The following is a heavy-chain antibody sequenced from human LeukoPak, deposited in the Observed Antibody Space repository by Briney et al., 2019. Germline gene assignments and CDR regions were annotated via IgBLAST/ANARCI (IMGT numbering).Heavy chain of an antibody. CDR3: ARLRTGVDAFDI. D-gene: IGHD3-10*01. Sequence: SETLSLTRAVSGGSISSSNWWSWVRQPPGKGLEWIGEIYHSGSTNYNPSLKSRVTISVDKSKNQFSLKLSSVTAADTAVYYCARLRTGVDAFDIWGQGTMVTVSS. CDR1: GGSISSSNW. V-gene: IGHV4-4*02. CDR2: IYHSGST. J-gene: IGHJ3*02.